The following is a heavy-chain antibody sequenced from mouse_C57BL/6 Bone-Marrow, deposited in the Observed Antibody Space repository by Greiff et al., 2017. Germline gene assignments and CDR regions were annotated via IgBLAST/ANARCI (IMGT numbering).Heavy chain of an antibody. J-gene: IGHJ4*01. Sequence: QVQLQQSGAELMKPGASVKLSCKATGYTFTGYWIEWVKQRPGHGLEWIGEILPGSGSTNYNEKFKGKATFTADTSSNTAYMQLGSLTTEDSAIYYCAREGLPYAMDYWGQGTSVTVSS. D-gene: IGHD3-1*01. CDR3: AREGLPYAMDY. CDR1: GYTFTGYW. V-gene: IGHV1-9*01. CDR2: ILPGSGST.